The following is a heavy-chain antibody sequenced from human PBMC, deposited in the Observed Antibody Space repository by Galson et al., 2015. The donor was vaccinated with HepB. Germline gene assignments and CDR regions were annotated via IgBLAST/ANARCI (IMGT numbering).Heavy chain of an antibody. J-gene: IGHJ5*02. D-gene: IGHD2-21*02. Sequence: SVKVSCKVSGYTLTELSMHWVRQAPGKGLEWMGGFDPEDGETIYAQKFQGRVTMTEDTSTDTAYMELSSLRSEDTAVYYCATLCGGDCYSRAFDPWGQGTLVTVSS. CDR2: FDPEDGET. CDR1: GYTLTELS. CDR3: ATLCGGDCYSRAFDP. V-gene: IGHV1-24*01.